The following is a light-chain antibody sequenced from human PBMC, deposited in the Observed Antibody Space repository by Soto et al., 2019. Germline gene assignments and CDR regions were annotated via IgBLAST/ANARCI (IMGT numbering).Light chain of an antibody. V-gene: IGLV1-40*01. J-gene: IGLJ3*02. CDR1: SSNIGAGHD. CDR3: QSYDSSLSGWV. CDR2: GNS. Sequence: QAVVTQPPSVSGAPGQRVTISCTGSSSNIGAGHDVNWYQQLPGTAPKLLIYGNSNRPSGVPDRFSGSKSGTSASLAITGLQAEDEAEYYCQSYDSSLSGWVFGGGTKLTVL.